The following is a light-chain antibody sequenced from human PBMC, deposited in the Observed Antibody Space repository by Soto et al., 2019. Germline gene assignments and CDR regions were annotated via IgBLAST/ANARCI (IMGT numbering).Light chain of an antibody. Sequence: QAVVTQPPSASGTPGQRVTISCSGSSSNIGSHTVNWYQQLPGTAPRLLIYNTYYRPSGVPDRFSGSKSGTSGSLAISGLQSEDEADYYCAAWDDSLNGVVCGGGTKLTVL. CDR1: SSNIGSHT. V-gene: IGLV1-44*01. J-gene: IGLJ3*02. CDR3: AAWDDSLNGVV. CDR2: NTY.